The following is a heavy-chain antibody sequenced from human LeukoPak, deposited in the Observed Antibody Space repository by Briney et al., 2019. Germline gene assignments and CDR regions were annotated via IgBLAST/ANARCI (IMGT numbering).Heavy chain of an antibody. D-gene: IGHD3-10*01. CDR3: ARSESTMVRGVIRTTKYYMDV. CDR2: IVPIFGTA. CDR1: GGTFSSYS. V-gene: IGHV1-69*05. J-gene: IGHJ6*03. Sequence: GASVRVSCKASGGTFSSYSLSWVRQAPGQGLEWMGGIVPIFGTADYAQKFQGRATITTDDAASTVYLELTGLTSDDTAVYYCARSESTMVRGVIRTTKYYMDVWGKGTTVAVSS.